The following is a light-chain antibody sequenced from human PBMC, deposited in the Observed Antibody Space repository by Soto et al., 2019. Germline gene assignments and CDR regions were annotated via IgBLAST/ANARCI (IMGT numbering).Light chain of an antibody. V-gene: IGLV1-44*01. CDR3: ATWDDSPLGVA. CDR1: GSNVGSNS. CDR2: NVN. J-gene: IGLJ2*01. Sequence: QSVLTQSPSASGTPGQRVTISCSGSGSNVGSNSVSWFLQRPGTAPQLLIYNVNQRPSGVPDRFSGSKSGTSASLAISGLRSNDEAVYDCATWDDSPLGVAFCGGTKLTVL.